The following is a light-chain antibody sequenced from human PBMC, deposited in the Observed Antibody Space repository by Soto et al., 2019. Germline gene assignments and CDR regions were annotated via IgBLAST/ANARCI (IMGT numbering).Light chain of an antibody. CDR1: QSISSY. CDR3: QQSYSTPLT. J-gene: IGKJ1*01. CDR2: AAS. Sequence: DIQMTQSPSPLSASAGDRVTITCQASQSISSYLNWYQQKPGKAPKLMIYAASSLQSGVPSRFSGSGSGTDFTLTISSLQPEDVATYYCQQSYSTPLTLGQGTKVDIK. V-gene: IGKV1-39*01.